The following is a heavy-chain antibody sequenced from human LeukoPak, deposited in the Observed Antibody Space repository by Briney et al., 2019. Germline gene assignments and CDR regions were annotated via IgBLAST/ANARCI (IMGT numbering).Heavy chain of an antibody. CDR2: IYPGDSDT. Sequence: GESLKISCKTSGYSFTISWIGWVRQMPGKGLEWMGRIYPGDSDTRYSPSFQGQVTISADKSTSTAYLQWSSLKASDTAMYYCARQLDNSGFGYWGQGTLVTVSS. J-gene: IGHJ4*02. D-gene: IGHD6-19*01. CDR1: GYSFTISW. CDR3: ARQLDNSGFGY. V-gene: IGHV5-51*01.